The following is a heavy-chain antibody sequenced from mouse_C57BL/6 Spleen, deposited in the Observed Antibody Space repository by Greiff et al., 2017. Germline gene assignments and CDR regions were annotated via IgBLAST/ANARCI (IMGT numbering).Heavy chain of an antibody. CDR1: GYAFSSSW. CDR3: ARYDYSAMDY. V-gene: IGHV1-82*01. CDR2: IYPGDGDT. D-gene: IGHD2-12*01. Sequence: QVQLKESGPELVKPGASVQISCKASGYAFSSSWMNWVKQRPGKGLEWIGRIYPGDGDTNYNGKFKGKATLTADKSSSTAYMQLSSLTSEASAVYFCARYDYSAMDYWGQGTSVTVSS. J-gene: IGHJ4*01.